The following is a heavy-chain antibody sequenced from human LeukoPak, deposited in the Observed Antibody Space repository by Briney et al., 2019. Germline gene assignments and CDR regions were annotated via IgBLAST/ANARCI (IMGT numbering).Heavy chain of an antibody. V-gene: IGHV1-2*06. Sequence: GASVNVSCKASGYTFTDYYMHWVRQAPGQGLEWMGRINPNSGGTNYAQKFQGRVTMTRDTSISTAYMELSRLRSDDTAVYYCARDPIVGTTTVNWFDPWGQGTLVTVSS. D-gene: IGHD1-26*01. CDR3: ARDPIVGTTTVNWFDP. CDR1: GYTFTDYY. CDR2: INPNSGGT. J-gene: IGHJ5*02.